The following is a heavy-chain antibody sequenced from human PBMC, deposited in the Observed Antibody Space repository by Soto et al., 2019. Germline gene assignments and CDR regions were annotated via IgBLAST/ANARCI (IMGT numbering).Heavy chain of an antibody. D-gene: IGHD3-9*01. Sequence: EVQLVESGGDLVQRGGSLRLSCAASGFPFISYWMHWVRHTPGKGLDWVARISGDGVTTYYADSVTGRFTVSRDNAKNTLSVEISGLRADDTAVYYCAREYYGLLTGYYTDYWGQGTLVSVSS. CDR3: AREYYGLLTGYYTDY. CDR1: GFPFISYW. CDR2: ISGDGVTT. J-gene: IGHJ4*02. V-gene: IGHV3-74*01.